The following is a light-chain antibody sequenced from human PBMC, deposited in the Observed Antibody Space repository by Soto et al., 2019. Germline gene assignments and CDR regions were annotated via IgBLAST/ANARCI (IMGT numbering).Light chain of an antibody. Sequence: QSVLTHPPSASGTPVQRVTSSCSGSSYNIGSNYVYWYQQLPVTAPKLLIYRNNQRPSGVPDRFSGSKSGTSASLAISGLRSEDEADYYCAAWDDSLSGHVVFGGGTKLTVL. CDR1: SYNIGSNY. V-gene: IGLV1-47*01. CDR2: RNN. J-gene: IGLJ2*01. CDR3: AAWDDSLSGHVV.